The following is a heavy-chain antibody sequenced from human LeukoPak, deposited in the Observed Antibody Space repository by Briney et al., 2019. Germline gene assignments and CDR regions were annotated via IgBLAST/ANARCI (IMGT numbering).Heavy chain of an antibody. CDR3: ARETYCSGGSCYPYYFDY. J-gene: IGHJ4*02. CDR1: GFTFSTYR. V-gene: IGHV3-74*01. Sequence: VGSLRLSCAASGFTFSTYRMNWVRQAPGKGLVWVSRINSDGSSTSYADSVKGRFTISRDNAKNSLYLQMNSLRAEDTAVYYCARETYCSGGSCYPYYFDYWGQGTLVTVSS. D-gene: IGHD2-15*01. CDR2: INSDGSST.